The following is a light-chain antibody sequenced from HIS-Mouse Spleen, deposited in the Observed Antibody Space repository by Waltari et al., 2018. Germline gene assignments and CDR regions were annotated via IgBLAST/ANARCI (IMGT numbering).Light chain of an antibody. V-gene: IGKV3-20*01. J-gene: IGKJ3*01. CDR2: GAS. CDR3: QQYGSSPAAT. Sequence: EMLLTQSPGTLSFSAGERATLSCRASQSVSSSYLAWYQQKPGQATRLLIYGASSRATGIPDRFSGSGSGTDFTLTISRLEPEDFAVYYCQQYGSSPAATFGPGTKVDIK. CDR1: QSVSSSY.